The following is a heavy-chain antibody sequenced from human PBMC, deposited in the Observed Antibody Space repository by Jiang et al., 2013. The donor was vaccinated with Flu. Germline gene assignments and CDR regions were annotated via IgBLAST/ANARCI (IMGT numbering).Heavy chain of an antibody. V-gene: IGHV7-4-1*02. D-gene: IGHD3-10*01. CDR2: IDTNTGNP. CDR1: GYSFTTYA. CDR3: AREGRLRVRRAPRPNWLRP. Sequence: VQSGSELKKPGASVKVSCKASGYSFTTYAMNWVRQAPGQGLEWMGWIDTNTGNPTYAQGFTGRFVFSLDTSVSTAYLQISSLKAEDTALYYCAREGRLRVRRAPRPNWLRPLGPGEPWSPSPQ. J-gene: IGHJ5*02.